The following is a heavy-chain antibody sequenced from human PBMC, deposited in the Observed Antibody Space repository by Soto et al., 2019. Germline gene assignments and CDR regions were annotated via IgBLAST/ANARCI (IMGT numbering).Heavy chain of an antibody. CDR2: LYWDEDK. D-gene: IGHD3-10*01. CDR3: VSGSFPNWFDP. J-gene: IGHJ5*02. CDR1: GFSFSTTGAG. Sequence: ITLKESGPTLVKPTQTLALTCTFSGFSFSTTGAGVGWIRQPPGKALEWLALLYWDEDKRYSPSLKNRLTITRDTSRNQVVMTMSNMDPVDTATYYCVSGSFPNWFDPWGQGMLVTVSS. V-gene: IGHV2-5*02.